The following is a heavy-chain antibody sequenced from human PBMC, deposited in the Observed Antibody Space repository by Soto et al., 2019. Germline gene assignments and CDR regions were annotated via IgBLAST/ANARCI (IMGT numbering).Heavy chain of an antibody. CDR2: INHRGST. V-gene: IGHV4-34*01. J-gene: IGHJ3*02. Sequence: SEPLSLTCAVLGGSYSGYYWSWIRQPQGKGLEWIGEINHRGSTNYNPSLKGRVTISVDTSKNQFSLKLSSVTAADTAVYYCARAPFRFYDFWSGSGAFDIWGQGTMVTVSS. CDR3: ARAPFRFYDFWSGSGAFDI. CDR1: GGSYSGYY. D-gene: IGHD3-3*01.